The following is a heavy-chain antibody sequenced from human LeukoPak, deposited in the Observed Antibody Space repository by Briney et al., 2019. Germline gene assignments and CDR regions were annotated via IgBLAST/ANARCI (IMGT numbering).Heavy chain of an antibody. CDR3: ARVVPAARFGMDV. J-gene: IGHJ6*02. D-gene: IGHD2-2*01. CDR2: IYSSGST. Sequence: SETLSLTCSVSGGSISSYYWSWIRQPPGKGLEWIGYIYSSGSTNYNPSLKSRVTISGDTSKNQFSLRLSSVIAADTAVYYCARVVPAARFGMDVWGQGTTVTVSS. V-gene: IGHV4-59*01. CDR1: GGSISSYY.